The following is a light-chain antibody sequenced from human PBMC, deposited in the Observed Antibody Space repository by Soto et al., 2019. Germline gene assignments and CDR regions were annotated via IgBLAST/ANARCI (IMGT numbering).Light chain of an antibody. J-gene: IGKJ1*01. CDR2: SVS. CDR1: QSISSS. V-gene: IGKV3-15*01. CDR3: QQYYNWPPWT. Sequence: EIVMTQSPATLSVSPGERATLSCRASQSISSSLAWYQQKPGQPPTLLIYSVSARAAGIPAMFSASGSGTEFTLTISSVQSEDFAVYYCQQYYNWPPWTFGQWTKVDVK.